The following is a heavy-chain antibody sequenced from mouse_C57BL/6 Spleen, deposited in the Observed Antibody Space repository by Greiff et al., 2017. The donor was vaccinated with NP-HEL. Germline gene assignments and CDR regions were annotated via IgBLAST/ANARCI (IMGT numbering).Heavy chain of an antibody. CDR1: GYTFTSYW. D-gene: IGHD1-1*01. Sequence: QVQLQQSGAELVMPGASVKLSCKASGYTFTSYWMHWVKQRPGQGLEWIGEIDPSDSYTNYNQKFKGKSTLTVDKSSSTAYMQLSSLTSEDSAVFYCARHYYGSSGYFDVWGTGTTVTVSS. V-gene: IGHV1-69*01. J-gene: IGHJ1*03. CDR2: IDPSDSYT. CDR3: ARHYYGSSGYFDV.